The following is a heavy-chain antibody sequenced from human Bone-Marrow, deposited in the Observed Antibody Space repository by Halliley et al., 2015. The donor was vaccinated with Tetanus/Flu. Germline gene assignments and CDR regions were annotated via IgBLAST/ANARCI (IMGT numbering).Heavy chain of an antibody. J-gene: IGHJ4*02. V-gene: IGHV4-61*01. CDR3: ARLTSFYDFFDF. D-gene: IGHD3-3*01. CDR2: IYYSGRT. CDR1: GGSVSSGSYY. Sequence: TLSLTCSVSGGSVSSGSYYWNWIRQPPGKGLEWIGNIYYSGRTNNNPSLKNRVTIPVDTSKHQFSLKLNSVTASDTAIYYCARLTSFYDFFDFWGQGILVTVSS.